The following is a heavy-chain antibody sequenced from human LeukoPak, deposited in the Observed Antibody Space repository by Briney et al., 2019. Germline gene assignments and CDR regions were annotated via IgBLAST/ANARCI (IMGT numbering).Heavy chain of an antibody. J-gene: IGHJ4*02. CDR1: GYTFTSYD. CDR2: INPSGGST. D-gene: IGHD2-21*02. Sequence: WASVKVSCKASGYTFTSYDINWVRQAPGQGLEWMGIINPSGGSTSYAQKFQGRVTMTRDMSTSTVYMELSSLRSEDTAVYYCARGIGDRFRLQHVIDYWGQGTLVTVSS. V-gene: IGHV1-46*01. CDR3: ARGIGDRFRLQHVIDY.